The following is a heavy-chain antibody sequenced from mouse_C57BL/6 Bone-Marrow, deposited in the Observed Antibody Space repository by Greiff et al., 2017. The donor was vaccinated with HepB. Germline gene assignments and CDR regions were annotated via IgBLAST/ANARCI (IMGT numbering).Heavy chain of an antibody. J-gene: IGHJ2*01. Sequence: EVQGVESGAGLVKPGGSLKLSCAASGFTFSSYAMSWVRQTPEKRLEWVAYISSGGDYIYYADTVKGRFTISRDNARNTLYLQMSSLKSEDTAMYYCTRDYYYGSSHYFDYWGQGTTLTVSS. V-gene: IGHV5-9-1*02. CDR2: ISSGGDYI. CDR1: GFTFSSYA. CDR3: TRDYYYGSSHYFDY. D-gene: IGHD1-1*01.